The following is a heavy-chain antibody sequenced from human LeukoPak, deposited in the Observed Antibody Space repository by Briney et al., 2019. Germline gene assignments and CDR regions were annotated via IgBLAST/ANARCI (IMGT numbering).Heavy chain of an antibody. CDR2: ISSSSSTI. CDR3: ARDVSGKAYYYYYYGMDV. V-gene: IGHV3-48*01. Sequence: GGSLRLSCAASGFTFSSYSMNWVRQAPGKGLEWVSYISSSSSTIYYADSVKGRFTISRDNAKNSLYLQMNSLRAEDTAVYYCARDVSGKAYYYYYYGMDVWGQGTTVTVSS. D-gene: IGHD3-3*02. CDR1: GFTFSSYS. J-gene: IGHJ6*02.